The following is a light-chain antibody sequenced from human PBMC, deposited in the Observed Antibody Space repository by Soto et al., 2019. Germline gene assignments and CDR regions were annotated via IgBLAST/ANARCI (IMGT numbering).Light chain of an antibody. J-gene: IGLJ2*01. Sequence: QSALTQPASVSGSPGQSITISCTGTSSDVGTFHYVYWYQQHADKAPKLVIYELSNRPSGVSNRFSGSKSGNTASLTISGLPDEDEADYCCSASISSTTLVIFGGGTKLTV. CDR2: ELS. CDR1: SSDVGTFHY. V-gene: IGLV2-14*01. CDR3: SASISSTTLVI.